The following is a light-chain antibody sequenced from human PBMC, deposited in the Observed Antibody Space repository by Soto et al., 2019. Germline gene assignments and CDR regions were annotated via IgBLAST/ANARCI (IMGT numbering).Light chain of an antibody. J-gene: IGKJ2*01. CDR3: QQRSSWPYT. V-gene: IGKV3-11*01. Sequence: EVVLTQSPVTLSLSPGERATLTCRASQSVSGYLAWYQHKPGQTPRPLVYSASKRAPGTPARFSGSGSGTDFILTISSREPEDFTVYYCQQRSSWPYTFGPGTKLEI. CDR1: QSVSGY. CDR2: SAS.